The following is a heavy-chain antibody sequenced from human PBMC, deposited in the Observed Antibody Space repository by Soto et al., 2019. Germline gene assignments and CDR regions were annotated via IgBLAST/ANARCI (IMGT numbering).Heavy chain of an antibody. J-gene: IGHJ6*02. V-gene: IGHV1-69*05. CDR3: AGHVPAAGYYNGMGV. CDR2: IIPIFGTA. CDR1: GGTFSSYA. D-gene: IGHD2-2*01. Sequence: QVQLVQSGAEVKKPGSSVKVSCKASGGTFSSYAISWVRQAPGQGLEWMGGIIPIFGTANYAEKFQGRVTITPAQSSXTAYTELSSLRSEDTAAYYCAGHVPAAGYYNGMGVWGHGTPVTVSS.